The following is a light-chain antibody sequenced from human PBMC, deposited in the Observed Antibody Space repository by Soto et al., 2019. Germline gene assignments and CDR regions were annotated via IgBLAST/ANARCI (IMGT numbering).Light chain of an antibody. J-gene: IGLJ2*01. CDR2: EVT. Sequence: QSALTQPASVSGSPGQSITISCTGTSSDVGGYDYVSWYQQHPGKAPKLMVYEVTTRPSGVSTRFSGSKSGNTASLTISGLQSEDESDYFCSSYTSSNTLVVFGGGTKLTVL. CDR3: SSYTSSNTLVV. CDR1: SSDVGGYDY. V-gene: IGLV2-14*01.